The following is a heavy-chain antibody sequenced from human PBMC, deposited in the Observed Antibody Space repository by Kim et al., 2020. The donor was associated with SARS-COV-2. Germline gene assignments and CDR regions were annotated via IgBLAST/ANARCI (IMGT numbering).Heavy chain of an antibody. CDR2: ISSSSSYI. CDR1: GFTFSSYS. D-gene: IGHD3-10*01. CDR3: ARDSGLPQGGKNPDYYYYYGMDV. J-gene: IGHJ6*02. V-gene: IGHV3-21*01. Sequence: GGSLRLSCAASGFTFSSYSMNWVRQAPGKGLEWVSSISSSSSYIYYADSVKGRFTISRDNAKNSLYLQMNSLRAEDTAVYYCARDSGLPQGGKNPDYYYYYGMDVWGQGTTVTVSS.